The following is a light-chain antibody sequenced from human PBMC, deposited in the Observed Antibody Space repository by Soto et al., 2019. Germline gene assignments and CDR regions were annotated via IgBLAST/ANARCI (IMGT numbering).Light chain of an antibody. CDR2: DGS. Sequence: DIQMTQSPSPLSASVGDRVTIPCRASQSISSWLAWYQQKPGEAPKLLIYDGSTWESGVPSRFSGSGSETQFTLTISGLQPEDLATYYCQQHYTYWWTGGPGTQGEI. J-gene: IGKJ1*01. CDR3: QQHYTYWWT. V-gene: IGKV1-5*01. CDR1: QSISSW.